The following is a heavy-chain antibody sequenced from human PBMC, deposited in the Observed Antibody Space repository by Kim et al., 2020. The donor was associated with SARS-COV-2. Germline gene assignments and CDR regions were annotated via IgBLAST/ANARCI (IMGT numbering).Heavy chain of an antibody. D-gene: IGHD3-9*01. Sequence: ASVKVSCKASGYTFTSYAMNWVRQAPGQGLEWMGWINTNTGNPTYAQGFTGRFVFSLDTSVSTAYLQISSLKAEDTAVYYCARGGNYDILTGYFMPTFDYWGQGTLVTVSS. CDR1: GYTFTSYA. CDR3: ARGGNYDILTGYFMPTFDY. J-gene: IGHJ4*02. V-gene: IGHV7-4-1*02. CDR2: INTNTGNP.